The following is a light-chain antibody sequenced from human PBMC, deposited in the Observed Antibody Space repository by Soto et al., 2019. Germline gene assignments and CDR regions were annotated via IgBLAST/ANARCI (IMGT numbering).Light chain of an antibody. CDR3: QQYNSRPST. J-gene: IGKJ1*01. Sequence: IQIPQSPSSLSASVRARVTITCRASQSVSGYLDWYQQKPRKAPKVLIYGASRLESGVPSRFSGCGSGTEFTLTISSLQSEDVAIYYCQQYNSRPSTFGQGTKVDIK. CDR1: QSVSGY. V-gene: IGKV1-39*01. CDR2: GAS.